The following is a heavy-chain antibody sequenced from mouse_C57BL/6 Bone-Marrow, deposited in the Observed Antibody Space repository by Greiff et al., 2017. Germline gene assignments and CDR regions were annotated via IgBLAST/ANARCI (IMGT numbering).Heavy chain of an antibody. D-gene: IGHD1-1*01. Sequence: QVQLQQPGAELVRPGTSVKLSCKASGYTFTSYWMHWVKQRPGQGLEWIGVIDPSDSYTNYNQKFKGKATLTVDTTSSTAYMQLSSLTSEDSAVYYCARSVITSFAYWSQGTLVTVSA. CDR2: IDPSDSYT. V-gene: IGHV1-59*01. CDR1: GYTFTSYW. J-gene: IGHJ3*01. CDR3: ARSVITSFAY.